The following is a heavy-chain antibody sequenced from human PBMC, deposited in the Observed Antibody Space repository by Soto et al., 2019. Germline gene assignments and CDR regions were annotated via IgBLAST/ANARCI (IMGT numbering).Heavy chain of an antibody. D-gene: IGHD6-13*01. Sequence: XGSLRLAAAYSGFTCGSYSLHWVRQAPGKGLEWVAVISYDGRNKYYADSVKGRFTISRDNSKNTLYLQMNSLRAEDTAVYYCEKESAAGTFDDWGQGTLVTVSS. J-gene: IGHJ4*02. CDR3: EKESAAGTFDD. CDR1: GFTCGSYS. CDR2: ISYDGRNK. V-gene: IGHV3-30*18.